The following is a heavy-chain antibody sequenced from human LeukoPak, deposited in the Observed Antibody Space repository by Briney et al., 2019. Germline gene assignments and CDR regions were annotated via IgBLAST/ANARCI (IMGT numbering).Heavy chain of an antibody. V-gene: IGHV4-31*03. CDR3: ARGLWRGVITALGY. CDR1: GGSISSGGYY. J-gene: IGHJ4*02. Sequence: SQTLSLTCTVSGGSISSGGYYWSWIRQHPGKGLEWIGYIYYSGSTYYNPSLKSRVTISVDTSKNQFSLKLSSVTAADTAVYYCARGLWRGVITALGYWGQGTLVTVSS. D-gene: IGHD3-10*01. CDR2: IYYSGST.